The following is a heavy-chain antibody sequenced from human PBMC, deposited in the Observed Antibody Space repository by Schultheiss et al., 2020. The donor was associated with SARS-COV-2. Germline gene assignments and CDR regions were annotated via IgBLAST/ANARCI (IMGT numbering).Heavy chain of an antibody. Sequence: SQTLSLTCTVSGGSISSYYWSWIRQPPGKGLEWIGRIYTSGSTNYNPSLKSRVTMSVDTSKNQFSLKLSSVTAADTAVYYCARVIAAAGGDYYYYYGMDVWGQGTTVTVSS. D-gene: IGHD6-13*01. CDR3: ARVIAAAGGDYYYYYGMDV. CDR2: IYTSGST. CDR1: GGSISSYY. V-gene: IGHV4-4*07. J-gene: IGHJ6*02.